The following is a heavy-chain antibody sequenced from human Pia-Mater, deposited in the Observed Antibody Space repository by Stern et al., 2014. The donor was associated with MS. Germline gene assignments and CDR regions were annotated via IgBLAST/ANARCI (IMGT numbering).Heavy chain of an antibody. D-gene: IGHD3-16*01. CDR2: MNPNNANT. V-gene: IGHV1-8*01. CDR3: VRGGLSYGYGLDA. J-gene: IGHJ6*02. Sequence: VQLVESGSQVRKPGASVKGSCQASGYTFINYDIFWVRQATGQDLEWMGWMNPNNANTGHAQKFQGRVTMTRNTSISTAYMELSGLRSDDTAVYYCVRGGLSYGYGLDAWGQGTAVIVSS. CDR1: GYTFINYD.